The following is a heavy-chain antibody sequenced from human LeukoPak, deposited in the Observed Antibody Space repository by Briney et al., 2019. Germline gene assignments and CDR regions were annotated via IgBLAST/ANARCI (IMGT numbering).Heavy chain of an antibody. Sequence: GGSLRLSCAASGFTFSSYAMSWVRQAPGKGLEWVSAISGSGSSAYYADSVKGRFTISRDNSKNTLYLQMNSLRAEDTAVYYCAKGERRYSYYGMDVWGTGTTVTVSS. CDR1: GFTFSSYA. D-gene: IGHD1-1*01. V-gene: IGHV3-23*01. J-gene: IGHJ6*04. CDR2: ISGSGSSA. CDR3: AKGERRYSYYGMDV.